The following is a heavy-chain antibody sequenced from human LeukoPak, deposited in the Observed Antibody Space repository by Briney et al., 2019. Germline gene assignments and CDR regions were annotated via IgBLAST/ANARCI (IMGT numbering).Heavy chain of an antibody. CDR1: GASISSYY. CDR2: IYYSGST. J-gene: IGHJ4*02. Sequence: SETLSRTCTVSGASISSYYWSWIRQPPGKGLEWIRYIYYSGSTNYNPALKSRVTISEDTSKNQISLKLSSVTAADTAVYYCARVRGYYDSSGYDYWGQGTLVTVSS. CDR3: ARVRGYYDSSGYDY. D-gene: IGHD3-22*01. V-gene: IGHV4-59*01.